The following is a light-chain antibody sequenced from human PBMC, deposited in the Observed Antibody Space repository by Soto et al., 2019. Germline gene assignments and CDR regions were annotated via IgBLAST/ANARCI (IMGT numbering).Light chain of an antibody. Sequence: EIVLTQSPATLSLSPGEGTTLSCRASQSVGSYLAWYQQKPGQAPRLLIYDASNRATGIPARFSGSGSGTNFTLTISSLVPEDFAVYYCQQRSNWWTFGPETKVDIK. J-gene: IGKJ1*01. V-gene: IGKV3-11*01. CDR2: DAS. CDR3: QQRSNWWT. CDR1: QSVGSY.